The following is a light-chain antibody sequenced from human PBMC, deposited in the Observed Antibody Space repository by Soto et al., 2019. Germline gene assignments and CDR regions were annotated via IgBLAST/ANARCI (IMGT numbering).Light chain of an antibody. CDR3: CSYAGSYNLGV. J-gene: IGLJ3*02. Sequence: QSVLTQPASVSGSPGQSITISCTGTSSDVGAYNYVSWYQQHPGKAPKLTIYDVTKRPSWVPDRFSGAKSGNSASLTISGLRAEDEADYYCCSYAGSYNLGVFGGGTKLTVL. CDR2: DVT. CDR1: SSDVGAYNY. V-gene: IGLV2-11*01.